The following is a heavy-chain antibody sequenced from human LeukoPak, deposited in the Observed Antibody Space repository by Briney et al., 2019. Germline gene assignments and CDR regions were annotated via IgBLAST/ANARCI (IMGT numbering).Heavy chain of an antibody. CDR2: INPSGDST. Sequence: ASVKVSCKASGYTFTSFYIHWARQAPGQGLEWMGIINPSGDSTIYARKFQGRVTMTGDMSTSTVYMEMSSLRSEDTAVYYCARVLSTSRRHDAFDIWGQGTMVTVSS. CDR3: ARVLSTSRRHDAFDI. V-gene: IGHV1-46*01. J-gene: IGHJ3*02. D-gene: IGHD6-6*01. CDR1: GYTFTSFY.